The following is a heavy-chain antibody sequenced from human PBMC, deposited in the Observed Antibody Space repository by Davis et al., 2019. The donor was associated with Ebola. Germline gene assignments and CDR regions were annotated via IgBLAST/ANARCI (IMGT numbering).Heavy chain of an antibody. CDR3: ANTLRGLDY. Sequence: ASVKVSCKASGYTFTSYYMHWVRQAPGQGLEWMGRINPYNGGTNYTQKFQDRVTMTRDTSISTAYMELSRLRSDDTAVFYCANTLRGLDYWGQGTLVTVSS. CDR2: INPYNGGT. J-gene: IGHJ4*02. V-gene: IGHV1-2*06. CDR1: GYTFTSYY.